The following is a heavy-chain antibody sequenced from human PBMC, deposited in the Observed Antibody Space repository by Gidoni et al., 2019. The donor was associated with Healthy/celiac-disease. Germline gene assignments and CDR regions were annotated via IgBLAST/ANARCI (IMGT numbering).Heavy chain of an antibody. Sequence: QVQLVESGGGVVQPGRSLRLSCAASGFTFSSYGMHWVRQAPGKGLEWVAVISYDGSNKYYADSVKGRFTISRDNSKNTLYLQMNSLRAEDTAVYYCAKDGRAAAAGSYYYGMDVWGQGTTVTVSS. CDR1: GFTFSSYG. CDR2: ISYDGSNK. V-gene: IGHV3-30*18. J-gene: IGHJ6*02. CDR3: AKDGRAAAAGSYYYGMDV. D-gene: IGHD6-13*01.